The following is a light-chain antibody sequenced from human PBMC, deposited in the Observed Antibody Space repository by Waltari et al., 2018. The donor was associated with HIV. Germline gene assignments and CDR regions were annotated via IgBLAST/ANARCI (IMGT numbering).Light chain of an antibody. CDR2: RNN. CDR1: SSNIGRTY. J-gene: IGLJ3*02. Sequence: QSVLTQPPSASGTPGRRVTISCSGSSSNIGRTYVSCYQQLPGTAPKLLIYRNNQRPSGVPDRFSGSKSGTSASLAISGLRSEDEADYYCTAWDDSLSVWVFGGGTKLTVL. CDR3: TAWDDSLSVWV. V-gene: IGLV1-47*01.